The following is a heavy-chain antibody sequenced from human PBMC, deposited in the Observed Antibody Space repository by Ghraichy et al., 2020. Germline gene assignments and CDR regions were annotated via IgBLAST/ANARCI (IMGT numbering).Heavy chain of an antibody. Sequence: GGSLRLSCAASGFTYNKYWMSWVRQAPGKGLEWVANMNQDGSEKYYVDSVKGRFTISRDNANNSLYLQMNSLRAEDTAVYYCAIADWGSVDYWGQGTLVTVSS. V-gene: IGHV3-7*03. J-gene: IGHJ4*02. CDR2: MNQDGSEK. CDR1: GFTYNKYW. CDR3: AIADWGSVDY. D-gene: IGHD3/OR15-3a*01.